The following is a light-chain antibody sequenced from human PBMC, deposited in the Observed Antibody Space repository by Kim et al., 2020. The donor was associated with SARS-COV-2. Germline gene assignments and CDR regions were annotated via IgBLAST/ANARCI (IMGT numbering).Light chain of an antibody. CDR2: KVS. Sequence: ASVGDRVPITCRASQNVNMWLAWYQQKPGKAPNLLIYKVSYLESGVPSRFSGSGSETEFTLTIDSLQPDDFATYYCQQYNDFPWTFGQGTKVDIK. CDR1: QNVNMW. J-gene: IGKJ1*01. V-gene: IGKV1-5*03. CDR3: QQYNDFPWT.